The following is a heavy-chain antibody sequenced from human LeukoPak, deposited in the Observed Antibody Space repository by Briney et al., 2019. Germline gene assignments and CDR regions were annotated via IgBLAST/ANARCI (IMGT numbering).Heavy chain of an antibody. Sequence: GGSLRLSCAGSGFTFSSFTMSWVRQAPGKGLEWVSSISYNSANKWHADSVKGRFTISRDNSKNTLYLQMHSLRADDTALYYCTKRRPSGSVTVDEYWGQGALVTVSS. D-gene: IGHD2-21*02. V-gene: IGHV3-23*01. J-gene: IGHJ4*02. CDR3: TKRRPSGSVTVDEY. CDR2: ISYNSANK. CDR1: GFTFSSFT.